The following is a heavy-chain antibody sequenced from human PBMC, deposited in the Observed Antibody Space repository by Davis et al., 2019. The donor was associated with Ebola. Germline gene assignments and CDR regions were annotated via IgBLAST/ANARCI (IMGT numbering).Heavy chain of an antibody. D-gene: IGHD6-13*01. CDR2: IYYSGST. J-gene: IGHJ4*02. CDR1: GGSISSRSSY. CDR3: ARQSHSSSWYGGYYFDY. Sequence: SETLSLTCTVSGGSISSRSSYWGWIRQAPGKGLEWIATIYYSGSTYYNPSLRSRVTISVDTSKNQFSLKLSSVTATDTAVYYCARQSHSSSWYGGYYFDYWAQGTLVAVSS. V-gene: IGHV4-39*01.